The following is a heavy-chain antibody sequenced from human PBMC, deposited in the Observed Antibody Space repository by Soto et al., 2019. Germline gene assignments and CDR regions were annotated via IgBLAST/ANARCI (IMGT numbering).Heavy chain of an antibody. J-gene: IGHJ6*02. V-gene: IGHV3-11*01. CDR1: GLTFSDSY. CDR2: ISSTGSSI. CDR3: ARVRFGEWGYAMDV. Sequence: VQLVESGGGLVKPGGSLRLSCAASGLTFSDSYLNWIRHAPGKGLEWLAYISSTGSSIFYAGSVKGRFTISRDNAKNSLYLQMNSLRAEGTAMYYCARVRFGEWGYAMDVWGQGTTVTVSS. D-gene: IGHD3-10*01.